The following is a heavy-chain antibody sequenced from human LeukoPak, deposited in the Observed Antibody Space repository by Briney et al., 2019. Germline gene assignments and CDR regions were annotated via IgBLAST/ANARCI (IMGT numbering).Heavy chain of an antibody. CDR2: ISYDGSNK. D-gene: IGHD1-14*01. CDR1: GFTFSSYG. CDR3: AKDISANHR. V-gene: IGHV3-30*18. J-gene: IGHJ3*01. Sequence: GGSLRLSCAASGFTFSSYGMHWVRQAPGKGLEWVAVISYDGSNKYYADSVKGRFTISRDNSKNTLYLQMNSLRAEDTAVYYCAKDISANHRWGQGTMVTVSS.